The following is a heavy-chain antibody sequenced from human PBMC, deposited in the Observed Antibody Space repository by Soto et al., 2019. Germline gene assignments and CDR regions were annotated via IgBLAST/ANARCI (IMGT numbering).Heavy chain of an antibody. J-gene: IGHJ4*02. Sequence: QVQLVQSGAEVKKPGSSVKVSCKASGGTFSPYTINWVRQAPGQGLEWMGRIIPFHGVTNYAQKFQARATITADKSTSKAYMELSGLRFEDTAMYYCTRDWEITVSTWSFGGFWGRGTLVTVSS. V-gene: IGHV1-69*08. D-gene: IGHD3-10*01. CDR3: TRDWEITVSTWSFGGF. CDR2: IIPFHGVT. CDR1: GGTFSPYT.